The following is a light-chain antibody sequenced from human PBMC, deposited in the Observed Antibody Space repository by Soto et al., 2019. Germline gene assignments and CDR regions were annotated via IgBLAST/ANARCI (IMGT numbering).Light chain of an antibody. CDR2: GAS. CDR3: QQYGSSSWT. CDR1: QSLSSSY. Sequence: EIVLTQSPGTLSLSPGERATLSCRASQSLSSSYLAWYQQKPGQAPRLLIYGASSRATGIPDRFSGSGSGTDFTLTISRLEPEDFALFYCQQYGSSSWTCGQGTKVESK. V-gene: IGKV3-20*01. J-gene: IGKJ1*01.